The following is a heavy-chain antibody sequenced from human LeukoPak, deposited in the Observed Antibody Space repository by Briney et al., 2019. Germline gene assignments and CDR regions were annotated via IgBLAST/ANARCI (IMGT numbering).Heavy chain of an antibody. J-gene: IGHJ4*02. D-gene: IGHD5-18*01. V-gene: IGHV4-4*02. CDR3: ARDKYSYGYHRFDY. Sequence: PGGSLRLSCAASGFTFRRYTLNWVRQAPGKGLEWIGEIYHSGSTNYNPSLKSRVTISVDKSKNQFSLKLSSVTAADTAVYYCARDKYSYGYHRFDYWGQGTLVTVSS. CDR2: IYHSGST. CDR1: GFTFRRYTL.